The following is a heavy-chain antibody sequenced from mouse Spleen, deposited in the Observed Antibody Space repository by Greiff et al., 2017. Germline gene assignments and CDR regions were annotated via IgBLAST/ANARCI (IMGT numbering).Heavy chain of an antibody. CDR2: LSYDGSN. J-gene: IGHJ1*01. Sequence: EVQLQESGPGLVKPSQSLSLTCSVTGYSITSGYYWNWIRQFPGNKLEWMGYLSYDGSNNYNPSLKNRISITRDTSKNQFFLKLNSVTTEDTATYYCARITTATDWYFDVWGAGTTVTVSS. CDR3: ARITTATDWYFDV. D-gene: IGHD1-2*01. CDR1: GYSITSGYY. V-gene: IGHV3-6*01.